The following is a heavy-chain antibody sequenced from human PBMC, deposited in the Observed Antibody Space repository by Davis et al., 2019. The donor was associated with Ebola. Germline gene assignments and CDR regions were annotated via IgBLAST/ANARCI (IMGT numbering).Heavy chain of an antibody. CDR2: ISGSGGST. V-gene: IGHV3-23*01. Sequence: GESLKISCAASGFTFSSYAMSWVRQAPGKGLEWVSAISGSGGSTYYADSVKGRFTISRDNSKNTLYLQMNSLRAEDTAVYYCAKEGGSGSYRGDYYFDYWGQGTLVTVSS. CDR1: GFTFSSYA. D-gene: IGHD1-26*01. CDR3: AKEGGSGSYRGDYYFDY. J-gene: IGHJ4*02.